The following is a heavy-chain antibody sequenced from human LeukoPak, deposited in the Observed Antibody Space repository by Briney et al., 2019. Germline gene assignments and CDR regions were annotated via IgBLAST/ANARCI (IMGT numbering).Heavy chain of an antibody. Sequence: PGGSLRLSCAASGFTFSSYVMSWVRQAPGKGLEWVSGISGSGVSTYYADSVKGRFTISRDNSKNTLYLQMNSLRAEDTAVYYCARRAYYYDSSGYYNDYWGQGALVTVSS. V-gene: IGHV3-23*01. CDR3: ARRAYYYDSSGYYNDY. J-gene: IGHJ4*02. CDR2: ISGSGVST. CDR1: GFTFSSYV. D-gene: IGHD3-22*01.